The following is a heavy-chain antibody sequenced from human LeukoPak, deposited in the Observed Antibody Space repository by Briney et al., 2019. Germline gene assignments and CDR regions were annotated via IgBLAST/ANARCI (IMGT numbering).Heavy chain of an antibody. J-gene: IGHJ3*02. V-gene: IGHV3-48*02. CDR2: ISSSISTM. CDR1: GFTFSTYS. Sequence: RGSLRLSRAASGFTFSTYSMNWARHAPGKGLEWGSYISSSISTMYYADSVEGRFTISRDNAKTSLYLQMNSLRDEYTAIYYCARDFADVDGFDIWGQGTLVTVSS. CDR3: ARDFADVDGFDI.